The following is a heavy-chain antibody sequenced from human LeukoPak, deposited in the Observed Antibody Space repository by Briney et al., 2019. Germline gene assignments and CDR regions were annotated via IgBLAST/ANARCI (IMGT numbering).Heavy chain of an antibody. V-gene: IGHV4-39*02. CDR1: GGSISSSSYY. CDR3: ARERDGYNLNDAFDI. Sequence: PSETLSLTCAVSGGSISSSSYYWGWIRQPPGKGLEWIGSINYSGSTYYNPSLKSRVTISVDTSKNQFSLNLRSVTVADTAVYYCARERDGYNLNDAFDIWGQGTMVTVSS. CDR2: INYSGST. J-gene: IGHJ3*02. D-gene: IGHD5-24*01.